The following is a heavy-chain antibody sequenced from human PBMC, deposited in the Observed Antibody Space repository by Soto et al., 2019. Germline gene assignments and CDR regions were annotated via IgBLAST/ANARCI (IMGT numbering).Heavy chain of an antibody. V-gene: IGHV3-53*01. CDR2: IYRGGST. J-gene: IGHJ4*02. CDR3: ARDNPSCWHNEYYFHY. CDR1: GFTVSSNF. D-gene: IGHD6-19*01. Sequence: GGSLRLSCAASGFTVSSNFMSWVRQAPGKGLEWVSVIYRGGSTYYADSVKGRFTISRDNSKNTLYLQMNSLRAEDTAVYYRARDNPSCWHNEYYFHYWGQGTLVTVSS.